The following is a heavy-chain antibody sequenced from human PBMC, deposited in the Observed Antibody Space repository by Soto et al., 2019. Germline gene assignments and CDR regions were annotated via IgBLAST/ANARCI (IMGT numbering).Heavy chain of an antibody. CDR3: AKQRGSSSWRKDFDY. J-gene: IGHJ4*02. D-gene: IGHD6-13*01. CDR1: GGSISSSSYY. Sequence: SETLSLTCTVSGGSISSSSYYWGWIRQPPGKGLEWIGSIYYSGSTYYNPSLKSRVTISVDTSKNQFSLKLSSVTAADTAVYYCAKQRGSSSWRKDFDYWGQGTLVTLSS. V-gene: IGHV4-39*01. CDR2: IYYSGST.